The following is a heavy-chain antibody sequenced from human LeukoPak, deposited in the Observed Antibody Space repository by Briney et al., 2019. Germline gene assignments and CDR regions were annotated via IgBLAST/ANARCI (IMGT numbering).Heavy chain of an antibody. Sequence: ASVKVSCKASGYTFTSYHMHWVRQAPGQGLEWMGWINPNSGGTNYAQKFQGRVTMTRDTSISTAYMELSRVTSDDTAVYYCARGAGSFYLARFDYWGQGSLVTVSS. CDR3: ARGAGSFYLARFDY. CDR2: INPNSGGT. J-gene: IGHJ4*02. CDR1: GYTFTSYH. D-gene: IGHD2/OR15-2a*01. V-gene: IGHV1-2*02.